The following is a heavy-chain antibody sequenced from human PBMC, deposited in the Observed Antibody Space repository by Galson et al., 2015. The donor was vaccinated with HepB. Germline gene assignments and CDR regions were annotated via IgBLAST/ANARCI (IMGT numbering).Heavy chain of an antibody. CDR1: GFTFDDYT. CDR2: ISWDGGST. V-gene: IGHV3-43*01. J-gene: IGHJ4*02. Sequence: SLRLSCAASGFTFDDYTMHWVRQAPGKGLEWVSLISWDGGSTYYADSVKGRFTISRDNSKNSLYLQMNSLRTEDTALYYCAKEDGAAAGFVGVLGYWGQGTLVTVSS. CDR3: AKEDGAAAGFVGVLGY. D-gene: IGHD6-13*01.